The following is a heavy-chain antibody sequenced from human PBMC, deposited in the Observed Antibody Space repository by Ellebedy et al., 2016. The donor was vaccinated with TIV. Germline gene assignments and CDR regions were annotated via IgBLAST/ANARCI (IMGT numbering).Heavy chain of an antibody. CDR1: GFTFSSYG. J-gene: IGHJ4*02. D-gene: IGHD5-12*01. V-gene: IGHV3-30*18. CDR3: AKGGGARGFDY. Sequence: GESLKISCAASGFTFSSYGMHWVRQAPGKGLEWVAVISYDGSNKYYADSVKGRFTISRDNAKNSLYLQMNSLRDEDTAVYYCAKGGGARGFDYWGQGTLVTVSS. CDR2: ISYDGSNK.